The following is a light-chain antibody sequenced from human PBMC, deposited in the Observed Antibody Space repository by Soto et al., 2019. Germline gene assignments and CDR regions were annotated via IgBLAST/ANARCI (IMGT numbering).Light chain of an antibody. CDR2: DVN. J-gene: IGLJ1*01. Sequence: QSALTQPPSASGSPGQSVTISCTGTSSDVGGYNYVSWYQQHPGKAPKLMIYDVNNRTAGVPDRFSVSKSGNTASLTVSGLQAEDEADYYCSSYAGITNFGVFGTGTKVTVL. V-gene: IGLV2-8*01. CDR3: SSYAGITNFGV. CDR1: SSDVGGYNY.